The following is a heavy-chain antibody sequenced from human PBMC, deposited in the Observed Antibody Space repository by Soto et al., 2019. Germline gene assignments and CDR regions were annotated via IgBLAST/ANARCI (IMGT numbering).Heavy chain of an antibody. D-gene: IGHD3-16*01. J-gene: IGHJ4*02. Sequence: LRLSCAASGFTFSSYAMHWVRQAPGKGLEWVAVISYDGSNKYYADSVKGRFTISRDNSKNTLYLQMNSLRAEDTAVYYCARGPVWTRGGIDYWGQGTLVTVSS. V-gene: IGHV3-30-3*01. CDR3: ARGPVWTRGGIDY. CDR1: GFTFSSYA. CDR2: ISYDGSNK.